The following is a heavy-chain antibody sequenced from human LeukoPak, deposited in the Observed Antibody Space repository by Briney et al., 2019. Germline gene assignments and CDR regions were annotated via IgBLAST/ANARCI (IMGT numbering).Heavy chain of an antibody. CDR3: ARDVRRSDSGYAMFDY. CDR2: MNSNSGNT. V-gene: IGHV1-8*01. D-gene: IGHD5-12*01. J-gene: IGHJ4*02. CDR1: GYTFTSYD. Sequence: ASVKVSCKASGYTFTSYDINWVRQATGQGLGWMGWMNSNSGNTGYAQKFQGRVTITRNTSISTAYMELSSLRSEDTAVYYCARDVRRSDSGYAMFDYWGQGTLVTASS.